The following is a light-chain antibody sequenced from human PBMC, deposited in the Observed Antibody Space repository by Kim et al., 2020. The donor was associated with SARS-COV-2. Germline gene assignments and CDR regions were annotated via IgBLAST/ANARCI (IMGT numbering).Light chain of an antibody. V-gene: IGKV3-20*01. CDR2: GAS. Sequence: EIVLTQSPGTLSLSPGERATLSCRASQSVSSSYLAWYQQKPGQAPRLLIYGASSRATGIPDRFSGSGSGTDFTLTISRLEPEDFAVYYCTHYSSSPTCAFGEGTKVDIK. CDR3: THYSSSPTCA. J-gene: IGKJ1*01. CDR1: QSVSSSY.